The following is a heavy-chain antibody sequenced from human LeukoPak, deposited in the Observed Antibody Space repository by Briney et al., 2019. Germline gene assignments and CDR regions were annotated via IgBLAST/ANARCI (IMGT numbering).Heavy chain of an antibody. CDR2: ISAYNGNT. Sequence: ASVKVSCKASGYTFTSYGIRWVRQAPGQGLERMGWISAYNGNTNYAQNLQGRVTMTTDTSTSTAYTELRSLRSDATAVYYCARDEEDRSSSWYGYFDYWGQGTLVTVSS. J-gene: IGHJ4*02. D-gene: IGHD6-13*01. CDR3: ARDEEDRSSSWYGYFDY. V-gene: IGHV1-18*01. CDR1: GYTFTSYG.